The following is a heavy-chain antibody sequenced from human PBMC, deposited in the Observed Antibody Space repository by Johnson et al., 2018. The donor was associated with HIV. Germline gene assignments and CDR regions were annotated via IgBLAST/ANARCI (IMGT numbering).Heavy chain of an antibody. CDR2: ISGSGGST. V-gene: IGHV3-23*04. CDR3: ARALADGWFSYDVFDI. Sequence: VQLVESGGGLVQPGGSLRLSCAASGFAFSSYAMTWVRQAPGKGLEWVSSISGSGGSTYYADSVKGQFTISRDNAKNSVDLQMNSLRAEDTAVYYCARALADGWFSYDVFDIWGQGTMVTVSS. D-gene: IGHD3-10*01. J-gene: IGHJ3*02. CDR1: GFAFSSYA.